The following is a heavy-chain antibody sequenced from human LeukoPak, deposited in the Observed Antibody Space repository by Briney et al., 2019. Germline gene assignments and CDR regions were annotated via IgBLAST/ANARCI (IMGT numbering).Heavy chain of an antibody. J-gene: IGHJ4*02. Sequence: PGGSPRLSCAASGFTFDDYVLHWVRQAPGKGLEWVSLISGDGVFAYYADSVKGRFTVSRDNSRNSLYLHMNSMRTEDTALYYCAKAYSSSSSGYFDYWGQGTLVTVSS. V-gene: IGHV3-43*02. CDR1: GFTFDDYV. CDR3: AKAYSSSSSGYFDY. CDR2: ISGDGVFA. D-gene: IGHD6-6*01.